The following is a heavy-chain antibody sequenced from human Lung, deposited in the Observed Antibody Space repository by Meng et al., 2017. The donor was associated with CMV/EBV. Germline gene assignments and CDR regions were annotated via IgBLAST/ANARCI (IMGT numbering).Heavy chain of an antibody. CDR3: AKFPDRRDTGF. CDR1: GASVNVGTRY. D-gene: IGHD1-14*01. CDR2: IYSGGQT. V-gene: IGHV4-39*02. Sequence: CSFSGASVNVGTRYWGWLRQSPGKGLEWIGSIYSGGQTFYSPSLRNRVILAVDTSKNHFSLKMTSVTTADTAVYFCAKFPDRRDTGFWGRGALVTVSS. J-gene: IGHJ4*02.